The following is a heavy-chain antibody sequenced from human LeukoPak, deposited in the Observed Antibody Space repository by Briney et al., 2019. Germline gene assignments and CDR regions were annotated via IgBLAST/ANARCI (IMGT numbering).Heavy chain of an antibody. Sequence: GGSLRLSCAASGFTFSSYGMHWVRQAPGKGLEWVAVISYDGSNKYYADSVKGRFTISRDSSKNTLYLQMNSLRAEDTAVYYCAKDGYCSGGSCYSTQHLDYWGQGTLVTVSS. V-gene: IGHV3-30*18. CDR3: AKDGYCSGGSCYSTQHLDY. J-gene: IGHJ4*02. CDR1: GFTFSSYG. D-gene: IGHD2-15*01. CDR2: ISYDGSNK.